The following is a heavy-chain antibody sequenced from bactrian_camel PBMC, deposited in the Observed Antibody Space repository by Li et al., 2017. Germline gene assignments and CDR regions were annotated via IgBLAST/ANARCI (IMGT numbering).Heavy chain of an antibody. Sequence: DVQLVESGGGSVRAGGSLRLSCAASGHFSNRFAMAWFRQAPGKEREGVAAIDAEGTTSYTESVKGRFTISTDNAKNTVYLQMNSLKSEDTALYYSATDGNPSGSLEYMYWGQRTQVTVS. CDR1: GHFSNRFA. D-gene: IGHD7*01. V-gene: IGHV3S67*01. CDR3: ATDGNPSGSLEYMY. CDR2: IDAEGTT. J-gene: IGHJ4*01.